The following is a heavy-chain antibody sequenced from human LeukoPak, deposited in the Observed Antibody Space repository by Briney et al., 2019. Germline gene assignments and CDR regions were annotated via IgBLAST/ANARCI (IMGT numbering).Heavy chain of an antibody. V-gene: IGHV3-23*01. CDR3: AKFEGALLGNYYMDV. J-gene: IGHJ6*03. Sequence: PGGSLRLSCAVSGFPFSDFAMSWVRQAPGKGLEWVSTISGGGDNTYFADSVKGRFTISRDNSKNTLFLQMVSLRAEDTAVYYYAKFEGALLGNYYMDVWGKGTTVTVSS. CDR1: GFPFSDFA. CDR2: ISGGGDNT.